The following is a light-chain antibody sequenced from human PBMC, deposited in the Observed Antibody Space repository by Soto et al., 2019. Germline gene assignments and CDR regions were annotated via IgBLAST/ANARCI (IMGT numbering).Light chain of an antibody. J-gene: IGKJ4*01. CDR3: QQNNKWPPVT. CDR2: GAS. CDR1: QAISNA. Sequence: EVVMTQSPATVSVSPGEGVTLSCRASQAISNALAWYQQKPGQAPRLLIFGASTRATGVPARFSGGGSGTAYTLTISSLQSEDFAFYYCQQNNKWPPVTFGGGTKVEIK. V-gene: IGKV3-15*01.